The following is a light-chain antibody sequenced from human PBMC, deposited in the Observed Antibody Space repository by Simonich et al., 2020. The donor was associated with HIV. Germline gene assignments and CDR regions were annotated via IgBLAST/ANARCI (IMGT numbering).Light chain of an antibody. CDR1: QSVSSN. Sequence: EIVMTQSPATLSVSPGERATLSCRASQSVSSNLAWYQQKPGQAPRHLIYGASTRATGIPARLSGSGSGTEFTLTISSMQSEDFAVYYCQQYNNWPRTFGQGTKVEIK. V-gene: IGKV3-15*01. CDR3: QQYNNWPRT. CDR2: GAS. J-gene: IGKJ1*01.